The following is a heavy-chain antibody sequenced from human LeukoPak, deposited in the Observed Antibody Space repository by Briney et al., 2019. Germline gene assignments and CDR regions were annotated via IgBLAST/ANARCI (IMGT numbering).Heavy chain of an antibody. CDR1: GFTFSSYG. J-gene: IGHJ4*02. Sequence: GGSLRLSCAASGFTFSSYGMHWVRQAPGKGLEWVAVIWYDGSNKYYADSVKGRFTISRDNSRNTLYLQMNSLRAEDTAVYYCAGSIAVAGTIDYWGQGTLVTVSS. CDR2: IWYDGSNK. CDR3: AGSIAVAGTIDY. V-gene: IGHV3-33*01. D-gene: IGHD6-19*01.